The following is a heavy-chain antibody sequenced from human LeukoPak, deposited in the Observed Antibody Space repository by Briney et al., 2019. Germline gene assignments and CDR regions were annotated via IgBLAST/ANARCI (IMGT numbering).Heavy chain of an antibody. CDR1: GFTFSTYW. D-gene: IGHD1-14*01. V-gene: IGHV3-7*05. Sequence: GGSLRLSCAASGFTFSTYWMACVRQAPGKGLGWVADINHDGTEKYYVDSVKGRFTISRDNAQNSLYLQMNSLRAEDTALYYCGRDGTENQWGQGTLVTVSS. CDR2: INHDGTEK. CDR3: GRDGTENQ. J-gene: IGHJ4*02.